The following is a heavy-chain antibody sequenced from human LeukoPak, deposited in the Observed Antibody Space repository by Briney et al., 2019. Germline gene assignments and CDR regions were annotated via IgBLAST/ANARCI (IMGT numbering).Heavy chain of an antibody. V-gene: IGHV4-59*12. CDR3: ARVTSGVDY. D-gene: IGHD5-12*01. CDR2: VSDXXXP. J-gene: IGHJ4*02. Sequence: PSETLSLTCTVXGGXXXXXXWXXXXXXXGXGLXXIGYVSDXXXPXSNPSFKSRVTISLDTSKNQFSLKLSAVTAADTAVYYCARVTSGVDYWGQGTLVTVSS. CDR1: GGXXXXXX.